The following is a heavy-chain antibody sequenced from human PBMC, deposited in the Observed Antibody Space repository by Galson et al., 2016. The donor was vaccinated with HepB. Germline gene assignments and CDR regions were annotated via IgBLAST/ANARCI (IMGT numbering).Heavy chain of an antibody. Sequence: SLRLSCAASGFTFSSSGIHWVRQAPGKGLEWVSAVSGSGTNTYHANSVKGRFTVSRDNSKNTLYLQMNSLRAEDTAVYYCAKGDKVTGWDNWGQGTLVAVSS. CDR1: GFTFSSSG. CDR3: AKGDKVTGWDN. V-gene: IGHV3-23*01. D-gene: IGHD6-19*01. CDR2: VSGSGTNT. J-gene: IGHJ4*02.